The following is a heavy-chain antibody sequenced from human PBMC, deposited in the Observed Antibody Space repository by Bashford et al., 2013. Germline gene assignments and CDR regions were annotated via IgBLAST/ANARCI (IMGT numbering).Heavy chain of an antibody. J-gene: IGHJ3*02. CDR2: IYTSGST. V-gene: IGHV4-4*07. D-gene: IGHD4-17*01. CDR1: GGSISSYY. Sequence: SSETLSLTCTVSGGSISSYYWSWIRQPAGKGLEWIGRIYTSGSTNYNPSLKSRVTMSVDTSKNQFSLKLSSVTAADTAVYYCARDRCLGDYCDEGAFDIWGQGTMVTVSS. CDR3: ARDRCLGDYCDEGAFDI.